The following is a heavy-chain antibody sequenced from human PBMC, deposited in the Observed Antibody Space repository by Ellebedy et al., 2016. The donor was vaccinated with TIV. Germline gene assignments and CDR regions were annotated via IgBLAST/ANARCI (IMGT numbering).Heavy chain of an antibody. CDR3: AKVAGGAGAPLDY. J-gene: IGHJ4*02. D-gene: IGHD3-10*01. CDR2: VHYSGRT. CDR1: GGSISSYY. Sequence: GSLRLSXTVSGGSISSYYWSWIRLPPGKGLEWIGYVHYSGRTNYNPSLRGRVIISVDTSRNQLSLKVNTVTAADTAVYYCAKVAGGAGAPLDYWGLGALVKVSS. V-gene: IGHV4-59*01.